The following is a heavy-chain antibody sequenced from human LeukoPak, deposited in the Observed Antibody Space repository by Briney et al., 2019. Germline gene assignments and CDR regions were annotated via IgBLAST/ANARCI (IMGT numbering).Heavy chain of an antibody. CDR1: GFTFSSCG. J-gene: IGHJ4*02. CDR3: ARSLSTVTTLDY. D-gene: IGHD4-17*01. CDR2: ITYDGDTT. Sequence: PGRSLRLSCAASGFTFSSCGMHWVRQAPGKGLEWVAVITYDGDTTYFEDSVKGRFTISRDNSKNTLYLQMNSLRAEDTAVYYCARSLSTVTTLDYWGQGTLVTVSS. V-gene: IGHV3-30*03.